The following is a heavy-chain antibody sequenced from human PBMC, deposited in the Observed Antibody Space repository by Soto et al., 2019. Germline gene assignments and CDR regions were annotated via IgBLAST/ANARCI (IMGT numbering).Heavy chain of an antibody. CDR1: GGSISSSSYY. J-gene: IGHJ4*02. Sequence: PSETLSLTCTVSGGSISSSSYYWGWIRQPPGKGLEWIGSIYYNGNTKYNPSLKSRVTMSLDTSKNQFSLRLISVTAADTAKYFCAREGNLGRWLQPLDFWGQGTLVTVSS. CDR2: IYYNGNT. CDR3: AREGNLGRWLQPLDF. V-gene: IGHV4-39*07. D-gene: IGHD5-12*01.